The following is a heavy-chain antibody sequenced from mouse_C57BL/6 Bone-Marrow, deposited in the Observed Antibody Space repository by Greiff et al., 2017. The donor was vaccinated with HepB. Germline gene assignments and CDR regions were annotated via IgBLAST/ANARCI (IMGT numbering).Heavy chain of an antibody. V-gene: IGHV5-2*03. Sequence: EVKLEESGGGLVQPGESLKLSCESNEYEFPSHDMSWVRKTPEKRLELVAAINSDGGSTYYPDTMERRFIISRDNTKKTLYLHMSSLRSEDTALYCSDYDRGFAYWGQGTLVTVSA. CDR3: DYDRGFAY. D-gene: IGHD2-4*01. CDR1: EYEFPSHD. CDR2: INSDGGST. J-gene: IGHJ3*01.